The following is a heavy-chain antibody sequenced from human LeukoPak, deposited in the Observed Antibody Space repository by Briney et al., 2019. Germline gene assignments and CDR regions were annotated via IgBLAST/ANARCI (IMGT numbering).Heavy chain of an antibody. V-gene: IGHV1-18*01. CDR2: ISAYNGNT. D-gene: IGHD2-2*01. J-gene: IGHJ6*02. CDR1: GYTFTSYG. CDR3: ARDRATYQLLSGFWGYYYYYYGMDV. Sequence: ASVKVSCKASGYTFTSYGIIWVRQAPGQGLEWMGWISAYNGNTNYAQKLQGRVTMTTDTSTSTAYMELRSLRSDDTAVYYCARDRATYQLLSGFWGYYYYYYGMDVWGQGTTVTVSS.